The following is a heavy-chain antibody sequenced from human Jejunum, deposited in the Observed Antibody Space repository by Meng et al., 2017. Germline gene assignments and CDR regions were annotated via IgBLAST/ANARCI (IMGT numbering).Heavy chain of an antibody. D-gene: IGHD4-17*01. J-gene: IGHJ4*02. CDR3: ATDVYGDGLAYLDY. CDR2: VFDSGST. CDR1: GGPVRGRSFY. Sequence: LNEPGPGRAWPPAPPSLTSATSGGPVRGRSFYWTCIRQPPGKGLEWIGYVFDSGSTKYNPSLSSRVTISADTSKNQFSLELSSVTAADTAVYYCATDVYGDGLAYLDYWGQGSLVTASS. V-gene: IGHV4-61*01.